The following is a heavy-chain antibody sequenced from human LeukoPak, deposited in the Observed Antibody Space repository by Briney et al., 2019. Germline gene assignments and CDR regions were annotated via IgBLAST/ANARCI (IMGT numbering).Heavy chain of an antibody. D-gene: IGHD2/OR15-2a*01. CDR2: VSHDGSNQ. V-gene: IGHV3-30*03. Sequence: GGSLRLSCAASGFPFRSFVMHWVRQAPGKGLECLAVVSHDGSNQYYADSAKGRFTISRDNSKNTLLLQTSELRLDDTAFYYCATGGRGYFLDYWGLGTLVTVSS. CDR1: GFPFRSFV. J-gene: IGHJ4*02. CDR3: ATGGRGYFLDY.